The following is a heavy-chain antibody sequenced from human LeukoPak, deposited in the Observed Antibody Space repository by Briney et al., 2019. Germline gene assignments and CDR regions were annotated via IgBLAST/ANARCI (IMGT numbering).Heavy chain of an antibody. J-gene: IGHJ4*02. CDR1: GFTFSDYY. D-gene: IGHD2-15*01. CDR2: ISSSGSTI. Sequence: GGSLRLSCAASGFTFSDYYMSWIRQAPGKGLEWVSYISSSGSTIYYADSVKGRFTISRDNSKNALYLQMNSLRAEDTAVYYCAKGRGYCSGGSCYSDYWGQGTLVTVSS. V-gene: IGHV3-11*01. CDR3: AKGRGYCSGGSCYSDY.